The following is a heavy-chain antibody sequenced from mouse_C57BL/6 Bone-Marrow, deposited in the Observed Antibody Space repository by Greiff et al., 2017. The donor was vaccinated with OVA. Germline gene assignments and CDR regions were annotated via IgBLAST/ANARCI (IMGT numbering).Heavy chain of an antibody. V-gene: IGHV1-82*01. CDR2: IYPGDGDT. CDR1: GYAFSSSW. D-gene: IGHD2-10*02. CDR3: ARLVWRDY. Sequence: QVQLKESGPELVKPGASVKISCKASGYAFSSSWMNWVKQRPGKGLEWIGRIYPGDGDTNYNGKFKGKATLTADKSSSTAYMQLSSLTSEDSAVYFCARLVWRDYWGQGTTLTVSS. J-gene: IGHJ2*01.